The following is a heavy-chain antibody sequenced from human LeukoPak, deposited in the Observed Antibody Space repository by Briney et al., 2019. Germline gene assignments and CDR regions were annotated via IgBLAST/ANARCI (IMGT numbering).Heavy chain of an antibody. V-gene: IGHV3-13*01. D-gene: IGHD3-16*02. CDR2: IGTAGDT. CDR1: GFTFSSYD. CDR3: ARGCIGILGELSCHDY. Sequence: PGGSLRLSCAASGFTFSSYDMHWVRQATGKGLEWVSAIGTAGDTYYPGSVKGRFTISRENAKNSLYLQMNSLRAGDTAVYYCARGCIGILGELSCHDYWGQGTLVTVSS. J-gene: IGHJ4*02.